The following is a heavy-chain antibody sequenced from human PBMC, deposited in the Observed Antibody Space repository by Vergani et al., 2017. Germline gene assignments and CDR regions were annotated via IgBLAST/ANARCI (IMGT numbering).Heavy chain of an antibody. CDR3: ARETVYSGADYYYMDV. D-gene: IGHD1-26*01. Sequence: QVQVVESGGGLVKPGGSLRLSCAASGFIFSDYYMSWIRQAPGKGLEWVSYISSRGSSIYYADSVKGRFTIYRDNAKNSLYLQMNSLRAEDTAVYYCARETVYSGADYYYMDVWGKGTTVTVSS. J-gene: IGHJ6*03. CDR1: GFIFSDYY. CDR2: ISSRGSSI. V-gene: IGHV3-11*01.